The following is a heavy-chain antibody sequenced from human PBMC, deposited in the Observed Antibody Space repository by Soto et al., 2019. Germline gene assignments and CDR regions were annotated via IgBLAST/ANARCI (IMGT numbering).Heavy chain of an antibody. CDR1: GYTFTSYG. CDR3: ARTAEGYSYAYGDY. CDR2: ISANNGNT. D-gene: IGHD3-16*01. V-gene: IGHV1-18*01. Sequence: QVQLVQSGAEGKKPGASVKVSCKASGYTFTSYGISWVRQAPGQGLEWMGWISANNGNTNYVRKLQGRVTMTTDTSTSTAYMELRSLRSDDTAMYYCARTAEGYSYAYGDYWGQGTLVTVSS. J-gene: IGHJ4*02.